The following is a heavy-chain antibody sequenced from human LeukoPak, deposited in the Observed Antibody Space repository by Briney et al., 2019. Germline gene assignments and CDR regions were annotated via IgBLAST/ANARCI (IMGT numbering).Heavy chain of an antibody. J-gene: IGHJ4*02. CDR1: GVPFSGYY. CDR2: INHSGSP. D-gene: IGHD6-19*01. V-gene: IGHV4-34*01. Sequence: PSETLSLTCAVYGVPFSGYYLRWVRQPPGKGLEWIGEINHSGSPNYNPSLKSRVTISIDTSKNQFSLKLSPVIAADTAVYYCARGAYSSGWYDYWGQGTLVTVAS. CDR3: ARGAYSSGWYDY.